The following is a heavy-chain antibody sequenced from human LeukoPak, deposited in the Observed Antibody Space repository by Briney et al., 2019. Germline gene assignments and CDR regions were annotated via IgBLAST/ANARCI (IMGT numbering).Heavy chain of an antibody. CDR3: ARERGGSGWDEYYFGY. J-gene: IGHJ4*02. Sequence: ASVKVSCKASGYTFTSYYMHWVRQAPGQGLEWMGIINPSGGSTSYAQKFQGRVTMTRDTSTSTVYMELSSLRSEDTAVYYCARERGGSGWDEYYFGYWGQGTLVTVSS. CDR1: GYTFTSYY. CDR2: INPSGGST. D-gene: IGHD6-19*01. V-gene: IGHV1-46*01.